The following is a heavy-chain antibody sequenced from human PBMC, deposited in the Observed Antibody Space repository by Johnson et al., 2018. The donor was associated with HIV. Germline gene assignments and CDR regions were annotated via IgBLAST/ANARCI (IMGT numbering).Heavy chain of an antibody. CDR3: AKDKGSGYYYRHAFDI. V-gene: IGHV3-20*04. Sequence: VQLVESGGGVVRPGGSLRLSCAASGFTLDDYGMSWVRQAPGKGLEWVSGINWSGGNTDYADSVKGRFTISRDNSKNSLYLQMNSLRTEDTALYYCAKDKGSGYYYRHAFDIWGQGTMVTVSS. CDR2: INWSGGNT. D-gene: IGHD3-22*01. CDR1: GFTLDDYG. J-gene: IGHJ3*02.